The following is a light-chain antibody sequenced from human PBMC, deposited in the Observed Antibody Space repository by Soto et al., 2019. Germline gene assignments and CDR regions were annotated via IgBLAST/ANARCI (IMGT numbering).Light chain of an antibody. CDR3: MQALQAPPT. CDR2: LGS. CDR1: QSLLHSNGYNF. Sequence: DIVMTQSPLSLPVTPGEPASLSCRSSQSLLHSNGYNFLDWYIQKPGQSPQLLIYLGSNRASGVPDRFSGTGSGTDFTLTISRVEAEDVGVYFCMQALQAPPTFGQGTKVDIK. J-gene: IGKJ1*01. V-gene: IGKV2-28*01.